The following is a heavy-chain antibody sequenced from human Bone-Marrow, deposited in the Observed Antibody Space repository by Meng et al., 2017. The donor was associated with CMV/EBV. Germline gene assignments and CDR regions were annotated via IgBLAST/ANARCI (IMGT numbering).Heavy chain of an antibody. V-gene: IGHV1-2*02. J-gene: IGHJ4*02. D-gene: IGHD1-26*01. CDR1: GYTFTGYY. CDR3: ASSGEKEEGEE. CDR2: INPNSGGT. Sequence: ASVKVSCKASGYTFTGYYMHWVRQAPGQGLEWMGWINPNSGGTNYAQKFQGRVTMTRDTSTSTVYMELSSLRSEDTAVWYCASSGEKEEGEEGGPGTLVTVSS.